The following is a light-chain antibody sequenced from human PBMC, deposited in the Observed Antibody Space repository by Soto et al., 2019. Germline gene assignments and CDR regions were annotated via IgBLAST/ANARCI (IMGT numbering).Light chain of an antibody. V-gene: IGKV3-15*01. CDR2: GAS. Sequence: EIVLTQSPGTLSLSPGERATLSCRASQSVSSNLAWYQQEPGQAPRLLIYGASSRATGIPVRFSGSGSGTEFTHTISSLQSEDFAVYYCQQYNNWPPWTFGQGTKVDSK. J-gene: IGKJ1*01. CDR1: QSVSSN. CDR3: QQYNNWPPWT.